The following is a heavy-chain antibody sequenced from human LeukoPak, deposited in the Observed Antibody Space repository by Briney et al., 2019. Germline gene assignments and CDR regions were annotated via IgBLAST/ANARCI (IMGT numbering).Heavy chain of an antibody. CDR3: ARVSLNSSGYRY. D-gene: IGHD3-22*01. V-gene: IGHV3-48*03. CDR1: GFTFSSYE. J-gene: IGHJ1*01. Sequence: GGSLRLSCAASGFTFSSYEMNWVRQAPGKGLEWVSYISSSGYTIYYADSVKGRFSISRDNAKNSLYLQMNSLRAEDTAVYYCARVSLNSSGYRYWGQGTLVTVSS. CDR2: ISSSGYTI.